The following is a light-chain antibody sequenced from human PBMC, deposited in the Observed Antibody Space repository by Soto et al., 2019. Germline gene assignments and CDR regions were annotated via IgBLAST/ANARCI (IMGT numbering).Light chain of an antibody. V-gene: IGKV3-15*01. CDR3: QQYINWPLA. CDR2: GAS. Sequence: EIVMTQSPATLSVSPGERATLSCRASQSVTSNLAWFQQKPGQAPRLLIYGASTRATGISARFSGSGSGTEFTLTISSLQSEDFAVYYCQQYINWPLAFGQGTKLEIK. J-gene: IGKJ2*01. CDR1: QSVTSN.